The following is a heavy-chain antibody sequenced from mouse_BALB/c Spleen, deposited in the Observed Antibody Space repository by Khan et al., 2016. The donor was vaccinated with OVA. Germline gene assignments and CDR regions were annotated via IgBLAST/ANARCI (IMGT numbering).Heavy chain of an antibody. CDR3: ATPCYTYDTFAY. D-gene: IGHD2-14*01. CDR2: IWAGGST. V-gene: IGHV2-9*02. CDR1: GFSLTSYG. Sequence: QVQLKQSGPGLVAPSQNLSITCTVSGFSLTSYGVHWVRQPPGKGLEWLGIIWAGGSTNYNSALMSRLSIRRDNSKSQVFLTMHSLQTDATAMYFCATPCYTYDTFAYWGQGSLVTVS. J-gene: IGHJ3*01.